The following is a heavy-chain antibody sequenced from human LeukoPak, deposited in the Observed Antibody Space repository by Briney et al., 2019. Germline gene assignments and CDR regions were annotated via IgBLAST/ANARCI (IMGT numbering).Heavy chain of an antibody. CDR1: GFTFSSYA. CDR3: AKDHLGQAVLWFGEAFGYYYGMDV. J-gene: IGHJ6*02. Sequence: GGSLRLSCAASGFTFSSYAMSWVRRPPGKGLEWVSAISGSGGSTYYADSMKGRFTISRDNSKNTLYLQMNSLRAEDTAVYYCAKDHLGQAVLWFGEAFGYYYGMDVWGQGTTVTVSS. D-gene: IGHD3-10*01. V-gene: IGHV3-23*01. CDR2: ISGSGGST.